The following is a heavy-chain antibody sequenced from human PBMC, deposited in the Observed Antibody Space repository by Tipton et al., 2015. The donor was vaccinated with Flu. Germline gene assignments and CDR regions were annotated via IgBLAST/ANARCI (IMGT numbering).Heavy chain of an antibody. CDR2: INQDGSEK. J-gene: IGHJ4*02. CDR1: GFTLRRHY. Sequence: SLRLSCAASGFTLRRHYMSWVRQAPGKGLEWVANINQDGSEKYYVGSVKGRFTISRDNAKNSLYLQLNSLRPEDTAIYYCARGGWASDTNNLLDYWGQGTLVTVSS. D-gene: IGHD1/OR15-1a*01. CDR3: ARGGWASDTNNLLDY. V-gene: IGHV3-7*03.